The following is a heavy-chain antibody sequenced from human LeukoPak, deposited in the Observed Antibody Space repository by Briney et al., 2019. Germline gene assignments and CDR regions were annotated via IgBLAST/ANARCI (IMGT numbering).Heavy chain of an antibody. V-gene: IGHV3-30-3*01. Sequence: GRSLRLSCAASGFTFSSYAMHWVRQAPGKGLEWVAVISYDGSNKYYADSVKGRFTISRDNSENTLYLQMNSLRAEDTAVYYCARDPSSGWYIYFDYWGQGTLVTVSS. CDR2: ISYDGSNK. CDR1: GFTFSSYA. D-gene: IGHD6-19*01. CDR3: ARDPSSGWYIYFDY. J-gene: IGHJ4*02.